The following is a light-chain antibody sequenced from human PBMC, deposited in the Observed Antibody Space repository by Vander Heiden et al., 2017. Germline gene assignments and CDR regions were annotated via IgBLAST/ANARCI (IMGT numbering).Light chain of an antibody. Sequence: EIVLTQSPATLSLSPGERATLSCRASQSVSSYLAWYQQKPGQAPRLLIYDASNGATGIPARFSGSGSGTDFTLTISSLEPEDFAVYYCQQRSNGPTFGQGTKVEIK. CDR3: QQRSNGPT. CDR1: QSVSSY. CDR2: DAS. J-gene: IGKJ1*01. V-gene: IGKV3-11*01.